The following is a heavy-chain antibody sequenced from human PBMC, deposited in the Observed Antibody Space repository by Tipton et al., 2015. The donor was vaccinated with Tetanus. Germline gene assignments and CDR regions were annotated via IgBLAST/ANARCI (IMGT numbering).Heavy chain of an antibody. CDR3: AKAWGAVVTLAY. J-gene: IGHJ4*02. V-gene: IGHV3-23*01. D-gene: IGHD3-22*01. CDR1: GFRFNSYA. Sequence: SLRLSCAASGFRFNSYAMSWVRQAPGKGLEWVSGILAGGGSTYYADSVKGRFTMSRDNSQDTVSLQMNNLRADDTAVYYCAKAWGAVVTLAYWGQGTLVTVSS. CDR2: ILAGGGST.